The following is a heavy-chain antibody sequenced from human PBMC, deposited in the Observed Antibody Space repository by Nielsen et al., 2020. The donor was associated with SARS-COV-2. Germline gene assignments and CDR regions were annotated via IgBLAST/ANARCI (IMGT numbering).Heavy chain of an antibody. V-gene: IGHV1-46*01. J-gene: IGHJ3*02. CDR2: INPRGGRT. D-gene: IGHD2-2*02. CDR3: ARLIPGDVFDM. CDR1: GYTFTSYY. Sequence: ASVKVSCKASGYTFTSYYLHWVRQAPGQGLEWMGVINPRGGRTTYAQRLQDRVTMTRDTSTSTVYMELSSLRSEDTAVYYCARLIPGDVFDMWGQGTMITVSS.